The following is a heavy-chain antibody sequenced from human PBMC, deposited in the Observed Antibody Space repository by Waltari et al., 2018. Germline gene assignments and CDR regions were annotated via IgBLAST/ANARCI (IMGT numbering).Heavy chain of an antibody. V-gene: IGHV4-59*08. D-gene: IGHD3-3*01. CDR2: IYYSGSP. J-gene: IGHJ4*02. Sequence: QVQLQESGPGLVKPSETLSLTCTVSGGSISNYYWSWIRQSPGKGLEWIGSIYYSGSPNTTPAPRGPVTFSVDPSKNPFSLKLSSVTAADTALYYCATQGHYDFWTGYYLFDYWGQGTLVTVSS. CDR3: ATQGHYDFWTGYYLFDY. CDR1: GGSISNYY.